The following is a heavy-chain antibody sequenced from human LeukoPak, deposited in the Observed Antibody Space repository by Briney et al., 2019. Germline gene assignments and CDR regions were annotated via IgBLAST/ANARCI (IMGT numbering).Heavy chain of an antibody. CDR3: AKDRYPPRHGYNIGEFDY. CDR2: ISTSDDTT. D-gene: IGHD5-24*01. CDR1: RFTFSCYA. J-gene: IGHJ4*02. Sequence: GGSLRLSCAAHRFTFSCYAVRGVRQAPGKGLEWVSSISTSDDTTNYADSVKGRFAISRDNSKNTLFLQLNSLRAEDTAIYYRAKDRYPPRHGYNIGEFDYWGQGTLVTVSS. V-gene: IGHV3-23*01.